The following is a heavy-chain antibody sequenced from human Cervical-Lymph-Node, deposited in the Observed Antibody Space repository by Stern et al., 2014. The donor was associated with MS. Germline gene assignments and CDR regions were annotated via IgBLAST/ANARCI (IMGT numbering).Heavy chain of an antibody. CDR1: EDTFASYA. CDR3: ARHPSTRYYDMDV. V-gene: IGHV1-69*01. Sequence: QVQLGQSGAEVKKPGSSVKVSCKASEDTFASYAITWVRQAPGQGLEWMGGIGPLLGTTRNAHKYQGRVTITADDSTSTSYMELSSLRSEDTAIYYCARHPSTRYYDMDVWGQGTTVTVSS. CDR2: IGPLLGTT. J-gene: IGHJ6*02.